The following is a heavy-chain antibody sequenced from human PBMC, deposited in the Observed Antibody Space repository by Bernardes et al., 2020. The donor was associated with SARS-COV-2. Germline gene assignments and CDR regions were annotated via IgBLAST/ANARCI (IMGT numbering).Heavy chain of an antibody. Sequence: SGPTLVKPTQTLTLTCTFSGFSLSTTGVGVGWIRQPAGEALEWLALIFWDDDKFYSPSLKTRLSVTKDTAKNQVVLSMTDMDPVDTGTYYGAHTYTGSHFDYWGQGTLVTVSS. J-gene: IGHJ4*02. CDR3: AHTYTGSHFDY. V-gene: IGHV2-5*02. CDR1: GFSLSTTGVG. D-gene: IGHD1-26*01. CDR2: IFWDDDK.